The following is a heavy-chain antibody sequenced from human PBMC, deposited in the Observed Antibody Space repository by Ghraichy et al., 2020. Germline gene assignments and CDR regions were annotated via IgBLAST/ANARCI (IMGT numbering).Heavy chain of an antibody. D-gene: IGHD3-9*01. V-gene: IGHV4-34*01. Sequence: SETLSLTCAVYGGSFSGYYWSWIRQPPGKGLEWIGEINHSGSTNYNPSLKSRVTISVDTSKNQFSLKLSSVTAADTAVYYCASLRVLTRVDPWGQGTLVTVSS. CDR3: ASLRVLTRVDP. CDR1: GGSFSGYY. CDR2: INHSGST. J-gene: IGHJ5*02.